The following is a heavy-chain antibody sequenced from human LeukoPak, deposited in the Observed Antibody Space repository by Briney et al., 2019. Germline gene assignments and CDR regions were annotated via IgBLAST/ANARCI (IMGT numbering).Heavy chain of an antibody. J-gene: IGHJ5*02. D-gene: IGHD3-10*01. CDR3: AADSARYKYYYGSGSYHSWFDP. V-gene: IGHV1-58*01. CDR2: IVVGSGNT. Sequence: SVKVSCKASGFTFTSSAVQWVRQARGRRLEWIGWIVVGSGNTNYAQKFQERVTITRDMSTSTAYMELSSLRSEDTAVYYCAADSARYKYYYGSGSYHSWFDPWGQGTLVTVSS. CDR1: GFTFTSSA.